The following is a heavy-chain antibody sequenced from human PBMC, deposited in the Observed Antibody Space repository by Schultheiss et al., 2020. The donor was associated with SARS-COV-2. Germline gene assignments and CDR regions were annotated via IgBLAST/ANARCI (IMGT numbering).Heavy chain of an antibody. CDR1: GFTFSSYG. Sequence: GGSLRLSCAASGFTFSSYGMHWVRQAPGKGLEWVSVIYRGDSTYYADSVKGRFTISRDNSRNTLYLQLNSLRGEDTAVYYCARVYWSFYYMDVWGKGTTVTVSS. CDR2: IYRGDST. J-gene: IGHJ6*03. CDR3: ARVYWSFYYMDV. D-gene: IGHD2-15*01. V-gene: IGHV3-NL1*01.